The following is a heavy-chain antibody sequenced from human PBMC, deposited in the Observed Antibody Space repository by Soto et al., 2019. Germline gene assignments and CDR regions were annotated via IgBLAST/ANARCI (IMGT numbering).Heavy chain of an antibody. CDR3: ARSGGGEDY. D-gene: IGHD3-16*01. Sequence: QVQLQESGPGLVKPSGTLSLSCAVSGGSISSSHWWTWVRQPPGKGLEWIGEIYHSGSTNYNPSLKSRVTNSIDTARNQFSLNPSSVTAGGPAVYYCARSGGGEDYWGQGILVTVSS. V-gene: IGHV4-4*02. CDR1: GGSISSSHW. J-gene: IGHJ4*02. CDR2: IYHSGST.